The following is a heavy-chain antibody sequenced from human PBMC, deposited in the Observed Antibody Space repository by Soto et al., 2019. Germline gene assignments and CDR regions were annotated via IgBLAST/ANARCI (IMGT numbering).Heavy chain of an antibody. CDR3: ARVAGKLLDY. CDR1: GGSVSSGSYY. Sequence: SETLSLTCTVSGGSVSSGSYYWSWIRQPPGKGLEWIGDIYYSGSTNYNPSLKSRVTISVDTSKNQFSLKLSSVTAADTAVYYCARVAGKLLDYWGQGTLVTVS. CDR2: IYYSGST. D-gene: IGHD1-26*01. V-gene: IGHV4-61*01. J-gene: IGHJ4*02.